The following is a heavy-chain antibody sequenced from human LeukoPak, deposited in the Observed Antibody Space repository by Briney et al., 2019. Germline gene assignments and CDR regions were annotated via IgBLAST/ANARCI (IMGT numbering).Heavy chain of an antibody. J-gene: IGHJ3*02. CDR2: ISYDGSNK. V-gene: IGHV3-30*03. CDR3: ARSGRIAAAGRYAFDI. CDR1: GFTFSDYS. Sequence: GGSLRLSCAASGFTFSDYSMNWVRQAPGKGLEWVAVISYDGSNKYYADSVKGRFTISRDNSKNTLYLQMNSLRAEDTAVYYCARSGRIAAAGRYAFDIWGQGTMVTVSS. D-gene: IGHD6-13*01.